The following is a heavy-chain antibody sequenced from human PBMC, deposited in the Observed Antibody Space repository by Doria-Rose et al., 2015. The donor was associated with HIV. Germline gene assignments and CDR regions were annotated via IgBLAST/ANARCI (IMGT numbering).Heavy chain of an antibody. V-gene: IGHV3-21*03. J-gene: IGHJ4*02. D-gene: IGHD3-22*01. CDR1: GFTFSRYS. CDR2: ISSSSEYI. Sequence: VQLVHSGGGLVKPGGSLRLSCAASGFTFSRYSMNWVRQAPGKGLEWVSSISSSSEYIYYVDSVQGRFTISRDNAKNSVYLQMNSLRTEDTAVYYCARDHYDSGGYYRDWGQGTRVTVSS. CDR3: ARDHYDSGGYYRD.